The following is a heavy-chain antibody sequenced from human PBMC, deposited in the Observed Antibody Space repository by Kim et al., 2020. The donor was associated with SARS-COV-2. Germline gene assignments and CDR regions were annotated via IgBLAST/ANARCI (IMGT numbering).Heavy chain of an antibody. J-gene: IGHJ4*02. CDR1: GGSISSGSYY. V-gene: IGHV4-61*02. Sequence: SETLSLTCTVSGGSISSGSYYWSWIRQPAGKGLEWIGRIYTSGSTNYNPSLKSRVTISVDTSKNQFSLKLSSVTAADTAVYYCARGVYYGDPVDYWGQGTLVTVSS. D-gene: IGHD4-17*01. CDR2: IYTSGST. CDR3: ARGVYYGDPVDY.